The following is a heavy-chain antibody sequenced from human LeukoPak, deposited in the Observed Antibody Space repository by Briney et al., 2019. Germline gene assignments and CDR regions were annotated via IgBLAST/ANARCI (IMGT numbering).Heavy chain of an antibody. Sequence: ASVKVSCKASGYTFTGYYMHWVRQAPGQGLEWMGWINPNSGGTNYAQKFQGRVTMTRDTSISTAYMELSRLRSDDTAVYYGASLGSGWSSAFDYWGQGTLVTVSS. CDR1: GYTFTGYY. J-gene: IGHJ4*02. D-gene: IGHD6-19*01. V-gene: IGHV1-2*02. CDR2: INPNSGGT. CDR3: ASLGSGWSSAFDY.